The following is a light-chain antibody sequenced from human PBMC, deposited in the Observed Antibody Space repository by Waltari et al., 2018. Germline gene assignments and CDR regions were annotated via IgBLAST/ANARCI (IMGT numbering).Light chain of an antibody. V-gene: IGKV4-1*01. Sequence: DIVMTQSPDSLAVSLGERATINCKSSQSVLYSSNNKNYLAWYQQKPGLPPKLLISWASTRESGVPDRFSVIGSGTDFTLTVSSLQAEDVAVYYCQQYYSTPPTFGQGTKLEIK. CDR3: QQYYSTPPT. CDR1: QSVLYSSNNKNY. CDR2: WAS. J-gene: IGKJ2*01.